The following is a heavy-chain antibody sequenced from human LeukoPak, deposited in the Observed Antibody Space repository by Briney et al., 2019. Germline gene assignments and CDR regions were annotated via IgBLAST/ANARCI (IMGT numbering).Heavy chain of an antibody. Sequence: GGSLRLSCAASGFTFSSYWMHWVRQAPGKGLEWVANINQGGNDKQYVDSMKGRFTIARDNGKNSLFLQMDGLRVEDTAVYYCVTTTRGYSRDSWGQGTLVTVSS. CDR1: GFTFSSYW. CDR2: INQGGNDK. D-gene: IGHD3-22*01. J-gene: IGHJ4*02. CDR3: VTTTRGYSRDS. V-gene: IGHV3-7*01.